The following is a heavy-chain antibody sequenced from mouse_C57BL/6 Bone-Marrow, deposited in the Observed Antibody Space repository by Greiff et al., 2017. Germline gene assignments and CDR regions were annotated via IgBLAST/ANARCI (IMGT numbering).Heavy chain of an antibody. D-gene: IGHD2-5*01. J-gene: IGHJ2*01. CDR2: ISGGGGNT. V-gene: IGHV5-9*01. Sequence: EVNLVESGGGLVKPGGSLKLSCAASGFTFSSYTMSWVRQTPEKRLEWVATISGGGGNTYYPDSVKGRFTISRDNAKNTLYLQMSSLRSEDTALYYCARPHSKSYFDYGGQGTTLTVSS. CDR3: ARPHSKSYFDY. CDR1: GFTFSSYT.